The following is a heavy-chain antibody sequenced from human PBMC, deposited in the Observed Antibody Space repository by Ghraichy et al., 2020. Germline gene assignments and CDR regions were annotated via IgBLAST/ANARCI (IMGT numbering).Heavy chain of an antibody. Sequence: SETLTLTCAVYGGSFSGYYWSWIRQPPGKGLEWIGEINHSGSTNYHPSLKSRVTISVDTSKNQFSLKLSSVTAADTAVYYCARGAFSIFGVVTSWFDPWGQGTLVTVSS. CDR2: INHSGST. V-gene: IGHV4-34*01. D-gene: IGHD3-3*01. J-gene: IGHJ5*02. CDR3: ARGAFSIFGVVTSWFDP. CDR1: GGSFSGYY.